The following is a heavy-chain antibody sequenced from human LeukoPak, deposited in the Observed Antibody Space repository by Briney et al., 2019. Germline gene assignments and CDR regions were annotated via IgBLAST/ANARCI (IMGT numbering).Heavy chain of an antibody. CDR2: IYDSGST. CDR3: ARTDGSGSYRAPYDY. J-gene: IGHJ4*02. V-gene: IGHV4-38-2*02. Sequence: SETLSLTCTVSGYSISSGYYWGGSRQPPGKGLEWIGSIYDSGSTYCNPSLKSRVTISVDTSKNQFSLKLSSVTAADTVVYYCARTDGSGSYRAPYDYWGQGTLVTVSS. D-gene: IGHD3-10*01. CDR1: GYSISSGYY.